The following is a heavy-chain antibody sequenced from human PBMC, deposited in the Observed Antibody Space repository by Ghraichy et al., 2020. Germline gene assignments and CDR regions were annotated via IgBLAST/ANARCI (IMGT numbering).Heavy chain of an antibody. V-gene: IGHV4-59*11. Sequence: SETLSHTCTVSGGSISSHHWKWIRQTPGKGLEWIGYIFHSGSTNYNPSLKSRVTISIDTSKNQFSLKVTSVTAADTAVYYCAGGPWGAIFDSWGQGTLVTVSS. J-gene: IGHJ5*01. D-gene: IGHD1-26*01. CDR3: AGGPWGAIFDS. CDR1: GGSISSHH. CDR2: IFHSGST.